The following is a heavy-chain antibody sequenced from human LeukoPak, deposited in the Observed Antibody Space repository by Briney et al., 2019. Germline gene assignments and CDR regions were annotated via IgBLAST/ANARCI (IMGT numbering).Heavy chain of an antibody. J-gene: IGHJ5*02. CDR3: ARDALGYCSGGSCGVVWFDP. V-gene: IGHV4-34*01. D-gene: IGHD2-15*01. Sequence: SETLSLTCAVYGGSFSGYYWSWIRQPPGKGLEWIGEINHSGSTNYNPSLKSRVTISVDTSKNQFSLKLSSVTAADTAVYYCARDALGYCSGGSCGVVWFDPWGQGTLVTVSS. CDR2: INHSGST. CDR1: GGSFSGYY.